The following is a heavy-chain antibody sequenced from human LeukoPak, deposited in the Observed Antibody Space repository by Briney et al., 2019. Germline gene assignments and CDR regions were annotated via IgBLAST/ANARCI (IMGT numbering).Heavy chain of an antibody. D-gene: IGHD3-10*01. CDR2: IIPIFGTA. CDR3: AAIWGLYGSGSYYNDY. Sequence: ASVKVSCKASGGTFSSYAISWVRQAPGQGLEWMGGIIPIFGTADYAQKFQGRVTITADESTSTAYMELSSLRSEDTAVYYCAAIWGLYGSGSYYNDYWGQGTLVTVSS. CDR1: GGTFSSYA. V-gene: IGHV1-69*13. J-gene: IGHJ4*02.